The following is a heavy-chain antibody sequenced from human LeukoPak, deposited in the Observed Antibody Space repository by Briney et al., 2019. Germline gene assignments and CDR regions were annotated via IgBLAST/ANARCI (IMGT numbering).Heavy chain of an antibody. Sequence: SETLSLTCTVSGGSVSSGSYYWRWIRQPPGTGLEWIGYIYYSGSTNYNPSLKSRVTISVDTSKNQFSLKLSSVTAADTAVYYCARLLDTAMVSFDYWGQGTLVTVSS. D-gene: IGHD5-18*01. CDR3: ARLLDTAMVSFDY. CDR2: IYYSGST. V-gene: IGHV4-61*01. J-gene: IGHJ4*02. CDR1: GGSVSSGSYY.